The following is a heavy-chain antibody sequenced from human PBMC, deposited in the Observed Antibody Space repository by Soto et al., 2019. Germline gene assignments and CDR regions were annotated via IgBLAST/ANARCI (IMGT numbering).Heavy chain of an antibody. Sequence: QVQLQESGPGLVKPSQTLSLTCTVSGGSISSGGYYWSWIRQHPGKGLEWIGYIYYSGSTYYNPSLKSRVTISGDTSKNQFSLKLSSVTAADTAVYYCARDRNGSGSFYGMDVWGQGTTVTVSS. V-gene: IGHV4-31*03. CDR1: GGSISSGGYY. CDR2: IYYSGST. J-gene: IGHJ6*02. CDR3: ARDRNGSGSFYGMDV. D-gene: IGHD3-10*01.